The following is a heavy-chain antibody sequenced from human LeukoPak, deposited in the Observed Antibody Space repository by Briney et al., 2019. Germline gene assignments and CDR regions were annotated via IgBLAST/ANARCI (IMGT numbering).Heavy chain of an antibody. D-gene: IGHD2-21*02. J-gene: IGHJ4*02. CDR2: IYTSGST. V-gene: IGHV4-61*02. CDR3: ASGGDYPRFFDY. CDR1: GGSISSGSYY. Sequence: SETLSLTCTVSGGSISSGSYYWSWIRQPAGKGLEWIGRIYTSGSTNYNPSLKSRVTISVDTSKNQFPLKLSSVTAADTAVYYCASGGDYPRFFDYWGQGTLVTVSS.